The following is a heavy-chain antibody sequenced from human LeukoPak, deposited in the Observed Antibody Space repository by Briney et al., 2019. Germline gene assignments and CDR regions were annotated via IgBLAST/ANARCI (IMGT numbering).Heavy chain of an antibody. CDR3: TRAQAFDF. CDR1: GFTFSSNY. V-gene: IGHV3-66*01. Sequence: GGSLRLSCAASGFTFSSNYISWVGQAPGKGLEWVSVMYIDGSTHYAESVKGRFTISRDNSKNTVFLQLTSLTAEDTAVYYCTRAQAFDFWGQGTLVTVSP. CDR2: MYIDGST. J-gene: IGHJ4*02.